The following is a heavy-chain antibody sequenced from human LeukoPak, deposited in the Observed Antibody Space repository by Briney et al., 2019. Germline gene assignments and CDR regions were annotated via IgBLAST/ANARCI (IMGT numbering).Heavy chain of an antibody. Sequence: PGGSLRLSCAASGFTFSSYAMNWVRQAPGKGLEWVSGLSGNGGNQYYADSVKGRFTISRDNSKNTLFLQMNSLRAEDTAIYYCARDPNGSGPDFDRWGQGTLVTVSS. D-gene: IGHD3-10*01. CDR2: LSGNGGNQ. V-gene: IGHV3-23*01. CDR1: GFTFSSYA. CDR3: ARDPNGSGPDFDR. J-gene: IGHJ4*02.